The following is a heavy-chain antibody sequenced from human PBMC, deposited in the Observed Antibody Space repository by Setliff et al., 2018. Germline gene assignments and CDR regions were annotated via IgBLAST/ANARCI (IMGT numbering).Heavy chain of an antibody. Sequence: GGSLRLSCTVYGFNFNKYWMYWVRQAPGKGLEWVSRINGDATIAHCADSVKGRFTISRDNARNALYLQMVSLRGEDTGVYFCAALDWGENFYNVDVWGKGTTVTVSS. CDR1: GFNFNKYW. V-gene: IGHV3-74*01. CDR2: INGDATIA. J-gene: IGHJ6*03. CDR3: AALDWGENFYNVDV. D-gene: IGHD7-27*01.